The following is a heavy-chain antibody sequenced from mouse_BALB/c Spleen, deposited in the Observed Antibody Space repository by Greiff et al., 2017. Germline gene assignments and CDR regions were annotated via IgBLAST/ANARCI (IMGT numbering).Heavy chain of an antibody. Sequence: QVQLQQSGPGLVAPSQSLSITCTVSGFSLTSYGVHWVRQPPGKGLEWLGVIWAGGSTNYNSALMSRLSISKANSKGQVFLKMNRLQTDDTSMYYCARDLYYGRLAYWGQGTLVTVSA. CDR1: GFSLTSYG. CDR2: IWAGGST. CDR3: ARDLYYGRLAY. D-gene: IGHD1-1*01. V-gene: IGHV2-9*02. J-gene: IGHJ3*01.